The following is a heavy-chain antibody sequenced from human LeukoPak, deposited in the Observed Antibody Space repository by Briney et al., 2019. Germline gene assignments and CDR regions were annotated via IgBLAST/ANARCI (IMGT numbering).Heavy chain of an antibody. Sequence: SETLSLTCTVSGGSIRSYYWSWIRQPAGKGLEWIGRIYTSGSTNYNPSLKSRVTMSVDTSKNQFSLKLSSVTAADTAVYYCARGGWYDILTGYYRDAFDIWGQGTMVTVSS. V-gene: IGHV4-4*07. CDR3: ARGGWYDILTGYYRDAFDI. D-gene: IGHD3-9*01. J-gene: IGHJ3*02. CDR1: GGSIRSYY. CDR2: IYTSGST.